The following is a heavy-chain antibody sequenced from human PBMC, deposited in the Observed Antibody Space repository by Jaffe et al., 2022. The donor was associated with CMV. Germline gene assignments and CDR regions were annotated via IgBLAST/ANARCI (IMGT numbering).Heavy chain of an antibody. CDR2: INPNSGGT. Sequence: QEQLVQSGAAVKKPGASVKVSCKTSGFTFTGFQIHWVRQAPGQGLEWMGWINPNSGGTNSAEKFRGRVTMTRDTSTTTAYMELHRLISDDAAVYYCARNRHDYGQAFDVWGQGTMVTVSS. V-gene: IGHV1-2*02. CDR3: ARNRHDYGQAFDV. CDR1: GFTFTGFQ. J-gene: IGHJ3*01. D-gene: IGHD4-17*01.